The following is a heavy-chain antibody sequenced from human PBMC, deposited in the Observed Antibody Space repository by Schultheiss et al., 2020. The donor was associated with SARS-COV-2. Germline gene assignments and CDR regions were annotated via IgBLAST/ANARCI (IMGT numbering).Heavy chain of an antibody. J-gene: IGHJ4*02. V-gene: IGHV3-11*01. CDR1: GFTVSSNY. Sequence: GGSLRLSCAASGFTVSSNYMSWVRQAPGKGLEWVSSISSSGSIIYYVDSVKGRFTISRDNAKNSLYLQMNSLRAEDTALYYCAKDKAVGITIFGVGMGYFDYWGQGTLVTVSS. CDR3: AKDKAVGITIFGVGMGYFDY. D-gene: IGHD3-3*01. CDR2: ISSSGSII.